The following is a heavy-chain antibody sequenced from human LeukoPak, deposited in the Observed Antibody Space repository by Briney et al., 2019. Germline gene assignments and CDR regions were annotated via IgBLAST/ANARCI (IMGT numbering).Heavy chain of an antibody. CDR3: ARAHDTVNTRSSAY. Sequence: ASVKVSCKASGYTFTSYGISWVRQAPGQGLEWMGWISAYNGNTNYAQKLQGRVTMTTDTSTSTAYMELRSLRSDDTALYYCARAHDTVNTRSSAYWGQGSLVTVSS. CDR2: ISAYNGNT. V-gene: IGHV1-18*01. J-gene: IGHJ4*02. D-gene: IGHD4-17*01. CDR1: GYTFTSYG.